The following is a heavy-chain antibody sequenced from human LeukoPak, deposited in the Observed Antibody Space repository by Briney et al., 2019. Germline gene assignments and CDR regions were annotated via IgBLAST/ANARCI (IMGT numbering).Heavy chain of an antibody. CDR3: ATTYSSGYYYFDY. CDR1: GYTLTELS. J-gene: IGHJ4*02. CDR2: FDPEDGET. D-gene: IGHD3-22*01. V-gene: IGHV1-24*01. Sequence: ASVKVSCKVSGYTLTELSMHWVRQAPGKGLEWMGGFDPEDGETIYAQKFQGRVTMTEDTSTDTAYMELSSLRSEDTAEYYCATTYSSGYYYFDYWGQGTLVTVSS.